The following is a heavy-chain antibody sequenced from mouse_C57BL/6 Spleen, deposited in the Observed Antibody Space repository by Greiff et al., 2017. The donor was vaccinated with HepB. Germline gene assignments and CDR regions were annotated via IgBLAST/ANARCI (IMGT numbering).Heavy chain of an antibody. CDR1: GYAFSSYW. Sequence: LVESGASVKISCKASGYAFSSYWMNWVKQRPGKGLEWIGQIYPGDGDTNYNGKFKGKATLTADKSSSTAYMQLSSLTSEDSAVYFCARGDGGYYYAMDYWGQGTSVTVSS. CDR2: IYPGDGDT. D-gene: IGHD2-3*01. J-gene: IGHJ4*01. V-gene: IGHV1-80*01. CDR3: ARGDGGYYYAMDY.